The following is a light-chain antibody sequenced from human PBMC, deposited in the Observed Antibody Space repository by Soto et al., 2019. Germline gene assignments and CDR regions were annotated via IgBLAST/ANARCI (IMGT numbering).Light chain of an antibody. CDR2: AAS. V-gene: IGKV1-27*01. CDR1: QGIANY. J-gene: IGKJ1*01. CDR3: QKYNRAPRT. Sequence: QMTQSPSSLAASVGDRVTITCRASQGIANYLAWYQHKPGKVPNLLIYAASTLQSGVPSRFSGGGSGTDFTLTLSRLQPEDVATYYCQKYNRAPRTFGQGTTVDI.